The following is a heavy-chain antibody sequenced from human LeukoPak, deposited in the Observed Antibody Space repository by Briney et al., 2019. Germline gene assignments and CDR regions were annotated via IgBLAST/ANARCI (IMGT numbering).Heavy chain of an antibody. CDR2: IGSGATTM. V-gene: IGHV3-11*04. Sequence: PGGSLRLSCAASGFTFSDYYMSWIRQAPGKGLEWVSYIGSGATTMYYADSVKGRFTISRDNSKNTLYLQMNSLRAEDTAVYYCARPIAVAGDYWGQGTLVTVSS. CDR3: ARPIAVAGDY. D-gene: IGHD6-13*01. J-gene: IGHJ4*02. CDR1: GFTFSDYY.